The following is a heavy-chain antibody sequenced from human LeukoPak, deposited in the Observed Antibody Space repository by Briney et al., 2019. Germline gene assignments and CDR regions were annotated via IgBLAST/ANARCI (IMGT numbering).Heavy chain of an antibody. CDR2: TYYRSKWYN. J-gene: IGHJ4*02. CDR3: ARDTAFNYYDSRRSFDY. CDR1: GDSVSSNSAA. V-gene: IGHV6-1*01. Sequence: SQTLSLTCAISGDSVSSNSAAWNWIRQSPSRGLEWLGRTYYRSKWYNDYAVSVKSRITINPDTSKNQFSLQLNSVTPEDTAVYYCARDTAFNYYDSRRSFDYWGQGTLVTVSS. D-gene: IGHD3-22*01.